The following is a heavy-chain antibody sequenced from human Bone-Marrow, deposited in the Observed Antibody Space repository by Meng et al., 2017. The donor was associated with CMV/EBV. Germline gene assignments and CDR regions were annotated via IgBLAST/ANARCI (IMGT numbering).Heavy chain of an antibody. V-gene: IGHV1-18*01. CDR2: ISAYNGNT. CDR3: ARDYDFWSGYSGYDYYYGMDV. D-gene: IGHD3-3*01. Sequence: ASVKVSCKASGYTFTSYDINWVRQATGQGLEWMGWISAYNGNTNYAQKLQGRVTMTTDTSTSTAYMELRSLRSDDTAVYYCARDYDFWSGYSGYDYYYGMDVWGQGTTVTVSS. CDR1: GYTFTSYD. J-gene: IGHJ6*02.